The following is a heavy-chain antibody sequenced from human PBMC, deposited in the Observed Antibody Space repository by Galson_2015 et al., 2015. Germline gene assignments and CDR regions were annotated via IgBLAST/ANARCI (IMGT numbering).Heavy chain of an antibody. CDR1: GYSILTGHW. CDR2: IERKEGT. D-gene: IGHD4-17*01. J-gene: IGHJ4*02. Sequence: LTCAVSGYSILTGHWWSWVRQSPGRGLEWIGEIERKEGTTYNPSLRGRATISVDTSKNHLSLSLTYVTAADTALYYCARNGDYDLDSWGQGTLVTVSS. CDR3: ARNGDYDLDS. V-gene: IGHV4-4*02.